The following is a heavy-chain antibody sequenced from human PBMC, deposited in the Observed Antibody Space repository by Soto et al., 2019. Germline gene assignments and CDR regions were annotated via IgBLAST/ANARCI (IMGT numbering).Heavy chain of an antibody. V-gene: IGHV3-48*02. CDR1: GFTFSSYS. CDR3: ARWPRPPGLAYDSSGSFDY. D-gene: IGHD3-22*01. CDR2: ISSSSSTI. J-gene: IGHJ4*02. Sequence: GGSLRLSCAASGFTFSSYSMNWVRQAPGKGLEWVSYISSSSSTIYYADSVKGRFTISRDNAKNSLYLQMNSLRDEDTAVYYCARWPRPPGLAYDSSGSFDYWGQGTLVTVSS.